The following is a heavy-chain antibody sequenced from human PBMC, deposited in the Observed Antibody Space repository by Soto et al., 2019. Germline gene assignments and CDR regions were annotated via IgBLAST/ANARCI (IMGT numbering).Heavy chain of an antibody. V-gene: IGHV4-59*01. D-gene: IGHD3-10*01. CDR2: IYYSGST. Sequence: SETLSLTCTVSGGSISSYYWSWIRPPPGMGLEWIGYIYYSGSTNYNPSLKSRVTISVDTSKNQFSLKLSSVTAADTAVYYCARYGSGSSVWFDPWGQGTLVTVSS. J-gene: IGHJ5*02. CDR3: ARYGSGSSVWFDP. CDR1: GGSISSYY.